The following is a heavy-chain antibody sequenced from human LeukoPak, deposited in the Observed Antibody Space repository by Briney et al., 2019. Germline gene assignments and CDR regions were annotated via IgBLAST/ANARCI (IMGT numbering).Heavy chain of an antibody. CDR3: ARGHSRQTYYDFWSGYPTDDY. Sequence: ASVKVSCKASGYTFTSYDINWARQATGQGLEWMGWMNPNSGNTGYAQKFQGRVTMTRNTSISTAYMELSSLRSEDTAVYYCARGHSRQTYYDFWSGYPTDDYWGQGTLVTVSS. J-gene: IGHJ4*02. V-gene: IGHV1-8*01. D-gene: IGHD3-3*01. CDR2: MNPNSGNT. CDR1: GYTFTSYD.